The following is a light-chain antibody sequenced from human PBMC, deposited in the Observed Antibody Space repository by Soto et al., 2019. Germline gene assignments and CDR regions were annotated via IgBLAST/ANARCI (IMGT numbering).Light chain of an antibody. CDR2: GGS. V-gene: IGKV3-20*01. CDR3: QQYSSSRT. Sequence: IVLTQSPCTLSLSQGERATLSCRASQSVSSYHLACYQQKPGQAPRLLIYGGSSRATGIPVRFSGSGSETDFTLTITRLEPEDFAVYYCQQYSSSRTFGQGTKVDI. J-gene: IGKJ1*01. CDR1: QSVSSYH.